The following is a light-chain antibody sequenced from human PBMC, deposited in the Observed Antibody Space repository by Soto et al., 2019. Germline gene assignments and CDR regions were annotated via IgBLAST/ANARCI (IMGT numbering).Light chain of an antibody. CDR3: SSYTSSSTVV. V-gene: IGLV2-14*01. CDR1: SSDVGGYNY. CDR2: EVT. J-gene: IGLJ2*01. Sequence: QSALTQPASVSGSPGQSITISCTGTSSDVGGYNYVSWYQQHPGKAPNLMIYEVTNRPSGVSNRFSGSKSGNTASLTISGLQAEDETHYYCSSYTSSSTVVFGGGTKVTVL.